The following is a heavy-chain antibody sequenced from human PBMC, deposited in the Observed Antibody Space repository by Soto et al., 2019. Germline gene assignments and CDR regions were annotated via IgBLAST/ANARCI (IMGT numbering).Heavy chain of an antibody. V-gene: IGHV4-31*03. Sequence: LSLTCTVSGGSISSGGSYWSWIRQHPGKGLEWIGYIYYSGSTYYNPSLKSRVTISVDTSKNQFSLKLSSVTAADTAVYYCARDQGGSLDYYYYGMDVWGQGTTVTVSS. CDR3: ARDQGGSLDYYYYGMDV. CDR1: GGSISSGGSY. D-gene: IGHD3-16*01. J-gene: IGHJ6*02. CDR2: IYYSGST.